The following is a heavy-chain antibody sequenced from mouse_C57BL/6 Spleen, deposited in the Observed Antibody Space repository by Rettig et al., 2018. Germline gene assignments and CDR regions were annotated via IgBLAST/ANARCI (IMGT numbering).Heavy chain of an antibody. V-gene: IGHV5-17*01. J-gene: IGHJ3*01. Sequence: EVQLVESGGGLVKHGGSLKLSCAASGFTFSDYGMHWVRQAPEKGLEWVAYISSGSSTIYYADTVKGRFTISRDNAKNTLFLQMTSLRSEDTAMYYCARGPWAWFAYWGQGTLVTVSA. CDR1: GFTFSDYG. CDR2: ISSGSSTI. D-gene: IGHD4-1*01. CDR3: ARGPWAWFAY.